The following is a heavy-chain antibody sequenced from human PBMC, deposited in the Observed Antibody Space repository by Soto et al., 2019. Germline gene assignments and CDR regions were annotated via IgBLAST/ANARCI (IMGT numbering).Heavy chain of an antibody. CDR3: ARVTEYCSGGSRYQKDFDY. Sequence: ASVKVSCKAAGYTFTSYGISWVRQAPGQGLEWMGWISAYNGNTNYAQKLQGRVTMTTDTSTSTAYMELRSLRSDDTAVYYCARVTEYCSGGSRYQKDFDYWGQGTLVTVSS. CDR2: ISAYNGNT. V-gene: IGHV1-18*01. D-gene: IGHD2-15*01. J-gene: IGHJ4*02. CDR1: GYTFTSYG.